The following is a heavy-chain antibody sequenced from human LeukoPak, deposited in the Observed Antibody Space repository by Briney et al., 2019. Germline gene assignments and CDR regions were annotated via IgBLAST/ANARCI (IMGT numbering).Heavy chain of an antibody. J-gene: IGHJ4*02. Sequence: GGSLRLSCAASGFTFSTYAMSWVRQAPGKGLEWVSVISGNGANTFYADSVKGRFTISRDNSKNTLYLQMNSLRADDTAVYYCAKLIAGSYLFDYWGQGTLLAVSS. D-gene: IGHD1-26*01. CDR3: AKLIAGSYLFDY. V-gene: IGHV3-23*01. CDR2: ISGNGANT. CDR1: GFTFSTYA.